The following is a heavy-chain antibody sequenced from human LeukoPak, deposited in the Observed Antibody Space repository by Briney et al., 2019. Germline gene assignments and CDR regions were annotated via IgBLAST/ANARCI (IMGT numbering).Heavy chain of an antibody. CDR1: GGSISGSKYN. V-gene: IGHV4-39*01. Sequence: SETLSLTCTVSGGSISGSKYNWGWIRQPPGKGLQWIGSIHYIGSSYHNPSLTSRVTVSVDASKNQFSLKLSSVTAADTAVYYCARRAPLIVAIYFDYWGQGTLVTVSS. J-gene: IGHJ4*02. CDR3: ARRAPLIVAIYFDY. CDR2: IHYIGSS. D-gene: IGHD5-12*01.